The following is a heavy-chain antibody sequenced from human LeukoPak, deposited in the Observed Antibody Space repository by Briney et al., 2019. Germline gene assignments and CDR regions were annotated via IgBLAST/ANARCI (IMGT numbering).Heavy chain of an antibody. CDR1: GFTFCSYW. D-gene: IGHD6-13*01. CDR3: AKGVSLTASGTTDP. J-gene: IGHJ5*02. CDR2: ISSDGRTT. V-gene: IGHV3-74*01. Sequence: GGSLRLSCAASGFTFCSYWMHWVCQAPGKGLVWVSRISSDGRTTTYADSVKGRFTISRDNAKNTLYLQMNSLRVEDTAVYYCAKGVSLTASGTTDPWGQGTLVTVSS.